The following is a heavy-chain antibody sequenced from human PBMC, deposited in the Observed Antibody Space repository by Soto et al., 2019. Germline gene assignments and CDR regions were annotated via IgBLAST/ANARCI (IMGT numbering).Heavy chain of an antibody. J-gene: IGHJ6*03. CDR3: ARTGIAARPYYYYYMDV. CDR2: IYPGDSDT. CDR1: GYSFTSYW. V-gene: IGHV5-51*01. D-gene: IGHD6-6*01. Sequence: PGESLKISCKGSGYSFTSYWIGWVRQMPGKGLEWMGIIYPGDSDTRYSPSFQGQVTISADKSISTAYLQWSSLKASDTAMYYCARTGIAARPYYYYYMDVWGKGTTVTVSS.